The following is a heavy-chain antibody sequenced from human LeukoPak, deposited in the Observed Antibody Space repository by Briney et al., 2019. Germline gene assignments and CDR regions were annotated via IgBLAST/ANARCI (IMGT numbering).Heavy chain of an antibody. D-gene: IGHD2-15*01. CDR3: APPFPYCGDGTCKL. CDR1: GLRFTSYW. CDR2: INQGGNTV. J-gene: IGHJ4*02. Sequence: PGGSLRLSCAASGLRFTSYWMSWVRQAPGKGLEWVANINQGGNTVNYVDSVKGRVSISRDNANNALFLQMHSLRFEDTAIYYCAPPFPYCGDGTCKLGGLGAQVTVSS. V-gene: IGHV3-7*01.